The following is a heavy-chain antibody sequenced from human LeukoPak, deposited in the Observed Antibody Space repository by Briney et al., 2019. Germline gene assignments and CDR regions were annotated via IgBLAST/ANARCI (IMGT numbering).Heavy chain of an antibody. V-gene: IGHV4-4*07. CDR3: ARAGRYSSSWALDY. J-gene: IGHJ4*02. CDR2: IYTSGST. CDR1: GGSISSYY. Sequence: PSETLSLTCTVSGGSISSYYCSWIRQPAGKGLEWIGRIYTSGSTNYNPSLKSRVTMSVDTSKNQSSLKLSCVTAADTAVYYCARAGRYSSSWALDYWGQGTLVTVSS. D-gene: IGHD6-13*01.